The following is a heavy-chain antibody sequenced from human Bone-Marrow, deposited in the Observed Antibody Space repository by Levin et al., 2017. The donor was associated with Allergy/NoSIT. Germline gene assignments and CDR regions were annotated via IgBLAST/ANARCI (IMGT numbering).Heavy chain of an antibody. CDR1: GFTFSSYG. CDR3: ARPIAVAGRIYPVGRPYYYYGMDV. D-gene: IGHD6-19*01. J-gene: IGHJ6*02. CDR2: IWYDGSNK. V-gene: IGHV3-33*01. Sequence: GGSLRLSCAASGFTFSSYGMHWVRQAPGKGLEWVAVIWYDGSNKYYADSVKGRFTISRDNSKNTLYLQMNSLRAEDTAVYYCARPIAVAGRIYPVGRPYYYYGMDVWGQGTTVTVSS.